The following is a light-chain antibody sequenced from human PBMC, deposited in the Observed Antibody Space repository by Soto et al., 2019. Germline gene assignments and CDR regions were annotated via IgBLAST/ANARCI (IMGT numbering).Light chain of an antibody. J-gene: IGKJ1*01. CDR2: AAS. CDR1: QGISSY. V-gene: IGKV1-9*01. CDR3: QHYNSYSEA. Sequence: IQLTQSPSSLSASVGDRVTITCRASQGISSYLAWYQQKPGKAPKLPIYAASTLQSGVPSRFSGSGSGTEFTLTISSLQPDDFATYYCQHYNSYSEAFGQGTKVDIK.